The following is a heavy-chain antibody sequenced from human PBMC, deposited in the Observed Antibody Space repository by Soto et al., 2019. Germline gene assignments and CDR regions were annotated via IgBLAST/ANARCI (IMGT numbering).Heavy chain of an antibody. CDR1: GGSISSGDYY. J-gene: IGHJ4*02. D-gene: IGHD2-21*02. CDR3: ARVATSTVVTPFDY. Sequence: SETLSLTCTVSGGSISSGDYYWSWIRQPPGKGLEWIGYIYYSGSTYYNPSLKSRVTISVDTSKNQFSLKLSSVTAADTAVYYCARVATSTVVTPFDYWGQGTLVTV. V-gene: IGHV4-30-4*01. CDR2: IYYSGST.